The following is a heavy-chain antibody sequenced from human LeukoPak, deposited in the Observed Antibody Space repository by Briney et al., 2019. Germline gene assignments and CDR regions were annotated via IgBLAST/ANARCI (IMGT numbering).Heavy chain of an antibody. V-gene: IGHV4-30-2*02. CDR3: ARSPPLYSSSNPTFDY. J-gene: IGHJ4*02. CDR1: GGSISSGGYY. CDR2: IYHSGST. D-gene: IGHD6-13*01. Sequence: SQTLSLTCTVSGGSISSGGYYWSWIRQPPGKGLEWIEYIYHSGSTYYNPSLKSRVTISVDTSKNQFSLKLSSVTAADTAVYYCARSPPLYSSSNPTFDYWGQGTLVTVSS.